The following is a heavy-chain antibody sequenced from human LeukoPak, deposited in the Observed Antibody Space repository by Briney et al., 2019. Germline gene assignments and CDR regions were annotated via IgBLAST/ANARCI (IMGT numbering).Heavy chain of an antibody. CDR3: ARLAQYYYYYMDV. D-gene: IGHD3-3*02. CDR1: GFTFDDYC. CDR2: INGDGGRT. Sequence: GGSLRLSCAASGFTFDDYCMSWVRQAPGKGLEWVSGINGDGGRTGYADSVKGRFTISRDNAKNSLNLQMNSLRAEDPALYYCARLAQYYYYYMDVWGKGTTVPVSS. J-gene: IGHJ6*03. V-gene: IGHV3-20*04.